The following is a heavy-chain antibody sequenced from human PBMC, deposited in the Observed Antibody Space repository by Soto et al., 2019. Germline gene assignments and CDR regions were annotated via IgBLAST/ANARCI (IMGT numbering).Heavy chain of an antibody. J-gene: IGHJ6*02. CDR3: ARRLGYSSGWAGMDV. Sequence: GESLKISCKGSGYSFTSYWIGWVRQMPGKGLEWMGIIYPGDSDTRYTPSFKGQVTISADKSISTAYLQWSSLKASDTAMYYCARRLGYSSGWAGMDVWGQGTTVTVSS. D-gene: IGHD6-19*01. V-gene: IGHV5-51*01. CDR1: GYSFTSYW. CDR2: IYPGDSDT.